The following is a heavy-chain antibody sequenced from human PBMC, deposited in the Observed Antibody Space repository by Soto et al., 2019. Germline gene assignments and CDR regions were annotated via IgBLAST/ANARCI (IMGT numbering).Heavy chain of an antibody. J-gene: IGHJ4*02. D-gene: IGHD5-18*01. Sequence: SETLSLTCNASGGSISSSPYAWGWIRQSPGKGLEWIGTIDYSGTIYYNPSLKSRITISVDTSKNQISLRLSSVTAADTAVYYCSRHEHNQGYKYYFDSWCQGTLVTVSS. CDR1: GGSISSSPYA. CDR2: IDYSGTI. V-gene: IGHV4-39*01. CDR3: SRHEHNQGYKYYFDS.